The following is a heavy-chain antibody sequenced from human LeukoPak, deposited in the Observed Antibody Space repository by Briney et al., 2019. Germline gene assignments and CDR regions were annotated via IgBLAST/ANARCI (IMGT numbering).Heavy chain of an antibody. Sequence: ASVKVSCKASGYTFTSYYMHWVRQAPGQGLEWMGIINPSGGRATYAQRLQGRVTMTRDTSTSTVYMELSSLRSDDTAVYYCARDETYYSASGTYYNYFDYWGQGILVTVSS. V-gene: IGHV1-46*03. J-gene: IGHJ4*02. CDR3: ARDETYYSASGTYYNYFDY. CDR2: INPSGGRA. D-gene: IGHD3-10*01. CDR1: GYTFTSYY.